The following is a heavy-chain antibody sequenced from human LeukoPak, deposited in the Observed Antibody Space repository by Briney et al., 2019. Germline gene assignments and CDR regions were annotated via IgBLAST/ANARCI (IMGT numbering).Heavy chain of an antibody. D-gene: IGHD3-22*01. J-gene: IGHJ3*02. CDR2: INPNSGGT. Sequence: ASVKVSCKASGYTFTGYYMHWVRQAPGQGLEWMGWINPNSGGTNYAQKFQGRVTMTRDTSISTAYMELSRLRSDDTAVYYCARDVAGGYYDSSAFDIWGQGTMVTVSS. V-gene: IGHV1-2*02. CDR3: ARDVAGGYYDSSAFDI. CDR1: GYTFTGYY.